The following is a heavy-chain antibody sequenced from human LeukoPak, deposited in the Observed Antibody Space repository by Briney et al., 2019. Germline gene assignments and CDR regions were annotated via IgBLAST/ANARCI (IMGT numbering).Heavy chain of an antibody. Sequence: PGGSLRLSCAASGFTFSSYWMSWGRIAPRKGQERVANIKQDGSEKDYVDSVKGRFTISRDNDKNSLYLQMNSLRAEDTAVYYCARGQFQLVWGQGTLVTVSS. CDR2: IKQDGSEK. V-gene: IGHV3-7*01. D-gene: IGHD1-1*01. J-gene: IGHJ4*02. CDR3: ARGQFQLV. CDR1: GFTFSSYW.